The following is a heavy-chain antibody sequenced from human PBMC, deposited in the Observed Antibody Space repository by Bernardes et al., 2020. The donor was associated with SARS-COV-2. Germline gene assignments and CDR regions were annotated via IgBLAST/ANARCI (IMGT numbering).Heavy chain of an antibody. CDR1: GFTFSSYS. V-gene: IGHV3-48*01. J-gene: IGHJ4*02. CDR2: ISSSGSTI. CDR3: ARDLRGVIAKTIDY. D-gene: IGHD3-16*02. Sequence: GGSLRLSCAASGFTFSSYSMNWVRQAPGKGLEWLSYISSSGSTIYYADSVKGRFTISRDNAKNSLYLQMNSLRAEDTAVYYCARDLRGVIAKTIDYWGQGTLVTVSS.